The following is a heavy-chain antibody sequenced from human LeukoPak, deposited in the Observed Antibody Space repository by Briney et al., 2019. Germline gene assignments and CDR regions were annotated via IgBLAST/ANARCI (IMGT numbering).Heavy chain of an antibody. J-gene: IGHJ5*02. CDR2: IYNSGST. CDR3: AREGYSETFFNWFDP. V-gene: IGHV4-59*01. Sequence: KPSGTLSLTCTVSGGSISSSYWGWIRQPPGKGLEWVGSIYNSGSTNYNPSLKSRVTISVDTSKNQFSLKPSSVTAAETAVYYCAREGYSETFFNWFDPWGQGTLVTVSS. CDR1: GGSISSSY. D-gene: IGHD1-26*01.